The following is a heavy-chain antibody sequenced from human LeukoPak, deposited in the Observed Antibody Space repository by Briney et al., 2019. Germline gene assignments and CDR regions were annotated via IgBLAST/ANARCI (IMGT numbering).Heavy chain of an antibody. CDR2: VSTSSYT. CDR1: GFTFSDYY. CDR3: ARAFRYCSSTSCYLDP. Sequence: GGSLRLSCAASGFTFSDYYMSWIRQAPGKGLEWVSYVSTSSYTNYADSVKGRFTISRDNAKNSLYLQMNSLRAEDTAVYYCARAFRYCSSTSCYLDPWGQGTLVTVSS. J-gene: IGHJ5*02. V-gene: IGHV3-11*06. D-gene: IGHD2-2*01.